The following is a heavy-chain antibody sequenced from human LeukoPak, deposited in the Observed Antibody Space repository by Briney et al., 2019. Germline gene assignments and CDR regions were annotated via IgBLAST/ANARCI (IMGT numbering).Heavy chain of an antibody. Sequence: SETLSLTCSVSGGSIGTYYWSWIRQPPGKGLEYLGYIYRTGTTSYNPSLKSRVTISVDTSKNQFSLRLSSVTAADTALYYCARSPGLGYSGGSCHFDYWGQGILVTVSS. CDR3: ARSPGLGYSGGSCHFDY. V-gene: IGHV4-59*08. CDR1: GGSIGTYY. CDR2: IYRTGTT. D-gene: IGHD2-15*01. J-gene: IGHJ4*02.